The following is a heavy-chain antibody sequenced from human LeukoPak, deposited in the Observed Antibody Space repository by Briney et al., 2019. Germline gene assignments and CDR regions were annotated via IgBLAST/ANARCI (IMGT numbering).Heavy chain of an antibody. Sequence: PSETLSPTCAVYGGSFSGYYWSWIRQPPGKGLEWIGEINHSGSTNYNPSLKSRVTISVDTSKNQFSLKLSSVTAADTAVYYCARVGVVVAATWQAPHNWFDPWGQGTLVTVSS. CDR2: INHSGST. CDR3: ARVGVVVAATWQAPHNWFDP. V-gene: IGHV4-34*01. CDR1: GGSFSGYY. J-gene: IGHJ5*02. D-gene: IGHD2-15*01.